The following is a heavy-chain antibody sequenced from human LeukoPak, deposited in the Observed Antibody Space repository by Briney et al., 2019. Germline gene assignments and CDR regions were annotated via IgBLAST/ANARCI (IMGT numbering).Heavy chain of an antibody. J-gene: IGHJ5*02. CDR2: IWSDGSNK. D-gene: IGHD3-10*01. CDR3: VRDLPRTSGP. V-gene: IGHV3-33*01. Sequence: GGSLRLSCAASRFTFSSYGMHWVRQAPGKGLEWVAIIWSDGSNKYYADSVKGRFTISRDNSKNTLYLQMNSLRVEDTAVYYCVRDLPRTSGPWGQGTLVTVSS. CDR1: RFTFSSYG.